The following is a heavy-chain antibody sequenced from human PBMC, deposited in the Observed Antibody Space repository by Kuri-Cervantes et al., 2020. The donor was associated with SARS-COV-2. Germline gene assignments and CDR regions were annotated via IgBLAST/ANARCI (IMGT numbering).Heavy chain of an antibody. CDR3: AREVDFSYDSSGYLDY. V-gene: IGHV3-7*01. CDR1: GFTFSSYE. Sequence: GGPLRLSCAASGFTFSSYEMNWVRQAPGKGLEWVASIKHDGSEKYFVDSVKGRFTISRDNAKNSVYLEMNTVRAEDTAVYYCAREVDFSYDSSGYLDYWGQGTLVTVSS. D-gene: IGHD3-22*01. CDR2: IKHDGSEK. J-gene: IGHJ4*02.